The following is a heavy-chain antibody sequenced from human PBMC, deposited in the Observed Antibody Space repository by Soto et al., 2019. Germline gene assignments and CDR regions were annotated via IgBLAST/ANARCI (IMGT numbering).Heavy chain of an antibody. J-gene: IGHJ6*02. CDR1: GFSSGYYA. D-gene: IGHD4-17*01. CDR2: IRSKAYGGTT. CDR3: TRDYGDYFPYYYYGMDV. Sequence: GVTLRLSCTVSGFSSGYYAMSWFRPAPGKGQEWVGFIRSKAYGGTTEYAASVKGRFTISRDDSKSIAYLQMNSLKTEDTAVYYCTRDYGDYFPYYYYGMDVWGQGTTVTVSS. V-gene: IGHV3-49*03.